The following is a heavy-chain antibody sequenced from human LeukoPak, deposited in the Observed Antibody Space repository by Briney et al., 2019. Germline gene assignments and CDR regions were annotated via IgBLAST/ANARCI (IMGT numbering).Heavy chain of an antibody. CDR1: GRSFSGYF. D-gene: IGHD1-26*01. J-gene: IGHJ4*02. CDR2: IKHGAST. V-gene: IGHV4-34*01. CDR3: ARDVEGAIDY. Sequence: SETLSLTCAVYGRSFSGYFWSWIRQSPGKGLEWIGEIKHGASTNYNPSLKSRVTISVDTSKNQFSLKLTSVTAADTAVYYCARDVEGAIDYWGQGTLVTVSS.